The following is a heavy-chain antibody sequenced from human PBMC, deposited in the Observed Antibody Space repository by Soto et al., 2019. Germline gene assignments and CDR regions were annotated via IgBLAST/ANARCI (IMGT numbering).Heavy chain of an antibody. CDR3: AREEGISDWNAFDY. Sequence: QVQLVQSGAEVKKPGASVKVSCKASGYTFTDYGISWVRQAPGKGLEWMGWISTYNGNTIYAQKIQGRGTMTTDTSTSTAYVELRSLRSDDTAVYYCAREEGISDWNAFDYWGQGTLVTVSS. J-gene: IGHJ4*02. CDR2: ISTYNGNT. D-gene: IGHD1-1*01. CDR1: GYTFTDYG. V-gene: IGHV1-18*04.